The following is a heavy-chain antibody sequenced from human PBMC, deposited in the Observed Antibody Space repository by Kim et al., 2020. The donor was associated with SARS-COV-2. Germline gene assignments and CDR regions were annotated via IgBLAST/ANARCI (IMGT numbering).Heavy chain of an antibody. J-gene: IGHJ4*02. V-gene: IGHV3-21*01. CDR2: ISSGSSYI. CDR3: ARDGQPGRGYSVYDYAY. CDR1: GFTFSSYS. Sequence: GGSLRLSCAASGFTFSSYSMNWVRQAPGKGLEWVSSISSGSSYIYYADSLKGRFTISRDNAKNSLYLQMNSLRAEDTAVYYCARDGQPGRGYSVYDYAYWGQGTLVTVSS. D-gene: IGHD5-12*01.